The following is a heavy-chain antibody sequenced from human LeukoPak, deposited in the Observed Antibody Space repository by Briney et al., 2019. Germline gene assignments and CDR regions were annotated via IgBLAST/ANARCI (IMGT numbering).Heavy chain of an antibody. V-gene: IGHV3-23*01. J-gene: IGHJ5*02. CDR2: MSGSGGTT. D-gene: IGHD1-1*01. CDR3: ASKVSTGTTTVKGWFDP. Sequence: GGSLRLSCAASGFRFSSYAMSLVRQSPARGLEWVSAMSGSGGTTSYADSVKGRFTIFRDNSKKTLYLQMNSLRAKDTAVYYCASKVSTGTTTVKGWFDPWGQGTLVTVSS. CDR1: GFRFSSYA.